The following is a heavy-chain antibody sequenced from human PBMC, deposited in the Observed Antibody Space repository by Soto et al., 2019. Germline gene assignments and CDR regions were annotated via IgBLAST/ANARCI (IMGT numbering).Heavy chain of an antibody. J-gene: IGHJ3*01. CDR1: GFTFSDYY. V-gene: IGHV3-11*06. CDR3: ARRMGNNYREGAFDL. Sequence: GGSLRLCCAASGFTFSDYYMSWIRQAPGKGLEWVSYISSSSSYTNYADSVKGRFTISRDNAKNSLYLQMNSLRAEDTAVYYCARRMGNNYREGAFDLWGQGTMVTVSS. CDR2: ISSSSSYT. D-gene: IGHD4-4*01.